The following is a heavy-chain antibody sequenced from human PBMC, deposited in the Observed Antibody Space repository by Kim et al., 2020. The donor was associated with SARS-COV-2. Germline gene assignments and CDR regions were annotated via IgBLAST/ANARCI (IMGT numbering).Heavy chain of an antibody. CDR3: ARDLSGGGNFLYYFDY. V-gene: IGHV3-21*01. D-gene: IGHD2-15*01. J-gene: IGHJ4*02. Sequence: GGSLRLSCAASGFTFSSYSMNWVRQAPGKGLEWVSSISGSSNYIYYADSVKGRFTISRDNAKNSLCLQMNSLRAEDTAVYYCARDLSGGGNFLYYFDYWGQGTLVTVSS. CDR1: GFTFSSYS. CDR2: ISGSSNYI.